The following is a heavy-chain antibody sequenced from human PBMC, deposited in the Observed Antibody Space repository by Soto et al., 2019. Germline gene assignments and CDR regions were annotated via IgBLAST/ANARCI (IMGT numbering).Heavy chain of an antibody. CDR2: IYSGGST. CDR3: ARVGFYSDIYYYYGMDV. V-gene: IGHV3-53*01. J-gene: IGHJ6*02. Sequence: GGSLRLSCAASGFTVSSNYMSWVRQAPGKGLEWVSVIYSGGSTYYADSVKGRFTISRDNSKNTLYLQMNSLRAEDTAVYYCARVGFYSDIYYYYGMDVWGQGTTVTVSS. CDR1: GFTVSSNY. D-gene: IGHD3-9*01.